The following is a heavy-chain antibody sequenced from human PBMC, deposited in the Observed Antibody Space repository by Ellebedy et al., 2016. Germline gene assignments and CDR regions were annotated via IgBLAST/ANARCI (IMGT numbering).Heavy chain of an antibody. V-gene: IGHV4-34*01. D-gene: IGHD6-19*01. Sequence: GSLRLSXAVYGGSFSGYYWSWIRQPPGKGLELIGEINHSGSTNYNPSLKSRVTISVDTSKNQFSLKLNSVTAADTAVYFCARGVVGIAVAGDFDYWGQGTLVTVSS. CDR1: GGSFSGYY. J-gene: IGHJ4*02. CDR2: INHSGST. CDR3: ARGVVGIAVAGDFDY.